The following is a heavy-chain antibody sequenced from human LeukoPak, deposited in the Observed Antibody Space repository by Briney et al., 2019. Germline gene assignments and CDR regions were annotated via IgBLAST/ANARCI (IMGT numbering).Heavy chain of an antibody. D-gene: IGHD5-18*01. CDR3: ARELVEYSYGYYMDV. Sequence: SETLSLTCTVSGGSISSGGYYWSWIRQHPGKGLEWIEYIYYSGSTYYNPSLKSRVTISVDTSKNQFSLKLSSVTAADTAVYYCARELVEYSYGYYMDVWGKGTTVTVSS. J-gene: IGHJ6*03. CDR2: IYYSGST. CDR1: GGSISSGGYY. V-gene: IGHV4-31*03.